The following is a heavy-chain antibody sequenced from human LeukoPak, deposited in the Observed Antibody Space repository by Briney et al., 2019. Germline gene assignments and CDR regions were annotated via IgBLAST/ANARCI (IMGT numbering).Heavy chain of an antibody. CDR3: ARDSGIVGATFDY. Sequence: GGSLRLSCAASGFTFSSYSMNWVRQAPGKGLEWVSYISSSSSTIYYADSVKGRFTISRDNAKNSLYLQMNSLRAEDTAVYYCARDSGIVGATFDYWGQGTLVTVSS. CDR1: GFTFSSYS. D-gene: IGHD1-26*01. J-gene: IGHJ4*02. CDR2: ISSSSSTI. V-gene: IGHV3-48*04.